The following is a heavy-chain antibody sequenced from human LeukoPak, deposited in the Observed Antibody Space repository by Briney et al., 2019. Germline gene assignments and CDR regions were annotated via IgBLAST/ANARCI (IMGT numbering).Heavy chain of an antibody. CDR3: ARDLPSCGGDCGDAFDI. CDR2: INPSGGRA. Sequence: GASVKVSCKASGYTFTSLYMHWVRQAPGQGLEWMGIINPSGGRASYAQKFQGRVTMTRDTSISTAYMELSRLRSDDTAVYYCARDLPSCGGDCGDAFDIWGQGTMVTVSS. J-gene: IGHJ3*02. D-gene: IGHD2-21*02. V-gene: IGHV1-46*01. CDR1: GYTFTSLY.